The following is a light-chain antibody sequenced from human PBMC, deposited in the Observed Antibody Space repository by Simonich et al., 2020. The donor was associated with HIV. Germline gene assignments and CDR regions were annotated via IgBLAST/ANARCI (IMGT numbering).Light chain of an antibody. CDR2: DVS. Sequence: QSALTQPRSVSGSPGQSVTISCTGTSSDVGGYNYVSWYQHPPGKAPKVMIYDVSKRPSGVPDRFSGSKSGNTASLTISGLQTEDEADYYCCSYAGNNIYVFGTGTKVTVL. CDR1: SSDVGGYNY. CDR3: CSYAGNNIYV. V-gene: IGLV2-11*01. J-gene: IGLJ1*01.